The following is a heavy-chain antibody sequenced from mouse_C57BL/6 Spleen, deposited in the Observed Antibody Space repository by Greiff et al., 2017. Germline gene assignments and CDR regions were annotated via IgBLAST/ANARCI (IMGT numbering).Heavy chain of an antibody. D-gene: IGHD4-1*01. CDR3: ARYRWDGSMDY. CDR1: GFTFTDYY. J-gene: IGHJ4*01. CDR2: IRNKANGYTT. V-gene: IGHV7-3*01. Sequence: EVNVVESGGGLVQPGGSLSLSCAASGFTFTDYYMSWVRQPPGKALEWLGFIRNKANGYTTEYSASVQGRFTISRDNSQSILYLQMNALSAEDSATYYCARYRWDGSMDYWGQGTSVTVSS.